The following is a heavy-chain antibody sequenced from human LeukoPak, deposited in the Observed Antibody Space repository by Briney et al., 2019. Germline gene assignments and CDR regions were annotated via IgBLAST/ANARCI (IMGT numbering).Heavy chain of an antibody. V-gene: IGHV1-2*02. J-gene: IGHJ4*02. D-gene: IGHD3-9*01. Sequence: ASVKVSCKASGDTFTDYYMHWLRQAPGQGLEWMGWISLSSGGTYYTQKFQDRVTMTRDTSLSTAYMELSRLRSDDTAVYYCARVRYDILTGYYTKYYFDYWGQGTLVTVSS. CDR2: ISLSSGGT. CDR3: ARVRYDILTGYYTKYYFDY. CDR1: GDTFTDYY.